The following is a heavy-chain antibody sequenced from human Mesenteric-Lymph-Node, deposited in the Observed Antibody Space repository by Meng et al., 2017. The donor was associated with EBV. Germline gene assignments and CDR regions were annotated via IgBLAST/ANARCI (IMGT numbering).Heavy chain of an antibody. CDR1: VGSVSSTSYY. CDR2: VYYSGST. D-gene: IGHD3-10*01. J-gene: IGHJ5*02. Sequence: QLQLPEAGPGLVKPSETLSLTCTVSVGSVSSTSYYWSWIRKPPGKRLEWIGYVYYSGSTNYNPSLKSRVTISVDTSKNQFSLNLYSVTAADTAVYYCARENPARGNWFDPWGQGALVTVSS. V-gene: IGHV4-61*01. CDR3: ARENPARGNWFDP.